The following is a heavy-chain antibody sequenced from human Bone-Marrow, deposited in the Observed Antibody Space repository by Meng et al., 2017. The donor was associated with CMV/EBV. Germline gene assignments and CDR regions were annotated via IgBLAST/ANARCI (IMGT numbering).Heavy chain of an antibody. D-gene: IGHD3-22*01. CDR1: GYTFTSYY. CDR3: ARGDYDSSGHIDY. J-gene: IGHJ4*02. V-gene: IGHV1-46*01. CDR2: INPSGGST. Sequence: ASVKVSCKASGYTFTSYYMHWVRQAPGQGLEWMGIINPSGGSTNYAQKLKGRVTMTTDTSTRTAYMELRSLRSDDTVVYYCARGDYDSSGHIDYWGQGTLVTVYS.